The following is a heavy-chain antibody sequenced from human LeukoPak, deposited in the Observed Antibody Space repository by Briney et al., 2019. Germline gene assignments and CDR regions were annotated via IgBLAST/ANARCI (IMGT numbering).Heavy chain of an antibody. CDR2: IRSTPYGGTT. J-gene: IGHJ4*02. V-gene: IGHV3-49*03. D-gene: IGHD1/OR15-1a*01. Sequence: GGSLRLSCTASGLKFDDYNMSWFRQAPGKRLEWVGLIRSTPYGGTTVYGASVKGRFIISRDDSKTTAYLQLSSLKTEDTAVYYCTTKGGGGDRTIDYWGQGTLVTVSS. CDR3: TTKGGGGDRTIDY. CDR1: GLKFDDYN.